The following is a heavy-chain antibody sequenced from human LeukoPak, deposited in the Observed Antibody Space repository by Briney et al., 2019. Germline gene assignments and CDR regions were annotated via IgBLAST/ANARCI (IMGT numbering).Heavy chain of an antibody. J-gene: IGHJ4*02. V-gene: IGHV3-74*01. CDR3: ARGEYYDFWSGYYNFDY. CDR2: INSDGSST. D-gene: IGHD3-3*01. Sequence: GGSLRLSCAASGFTFSSYAMHWVRQAPGKGLVWVSCINSDGSSTSYADSVKGRFTISRDNAKNTLYLQMNSLRAEDTAVYYCARGEYYDFWSGYYNFDYWGQGTLVTVSS. CDR1: GFTFSSYA.